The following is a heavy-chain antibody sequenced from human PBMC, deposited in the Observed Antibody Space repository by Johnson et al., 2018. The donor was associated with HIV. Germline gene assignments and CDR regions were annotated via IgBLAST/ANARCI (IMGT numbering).Heavy chain of an antibody. Sequence: VQLVESGGGLVKPGGSLRVSCAASGFSFSNAWMSWVRQAPGKGLEWVGSIKSKPDGGTTDYAAPVKGRFTISRDDSENKLYLQMKSLKTEDTAVYYCTTDANWNYGQGAFDFWGQGTTVTVSS. CDR1: GFSFSNAW. CDR2: IKSKPDGGTT. D-gene: IGHD1-7*01. CDR3: TTDANWNYGQGAFDF. V-gene: IGHV3-15*01. J-gene: IGHJ3*01.